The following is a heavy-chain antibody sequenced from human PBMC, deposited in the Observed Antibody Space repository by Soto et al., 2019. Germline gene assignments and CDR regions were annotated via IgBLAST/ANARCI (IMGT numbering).Heavy chain of an antibody. CDR2: ISCSSTKK. D-gene: IGHD3-10*01. J-gene: IGHJ4*02. CDR1: VCIFDDYG. CDR3: AKDNTPRILGRYNTC. Sequence: PVGSLRLSCGSSVCIFDDYGMHCVRQSPGKGLDWVSTISCSSTKKCHADSVRGRFTISRDNSKNTLFLQMDSLRADDTAVYYCAKDNTPRILGRYNTCWGPRALVNVSS. V-gene: IGHV3-9*01.